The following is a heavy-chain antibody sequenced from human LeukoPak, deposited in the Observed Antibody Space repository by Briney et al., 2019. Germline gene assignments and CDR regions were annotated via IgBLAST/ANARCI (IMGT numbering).Heavy chain of an antibody. CDR2: ILQDGIEK. D-gene: IGHD3-10*01. Sequence: GGSLRLSCAASGFTFSDYCVSWVRQAPGKGLQWVANILQDGIEKYYVDPVRGRFTISRDNAKNSLYLQMNSLRAEDTAVYYCARLLLWDLGRGAFDIWGQGTMVTVSS. CDR3: ARLLLWDLGRGAFDI. CDR1: GFTFSDYC. V-gene: IGHV3-7*01. J-gene: IGHJ3*02.